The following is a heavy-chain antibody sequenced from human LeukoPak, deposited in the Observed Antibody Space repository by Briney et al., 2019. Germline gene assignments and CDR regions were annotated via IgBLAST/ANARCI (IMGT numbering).Heavy chain of an antibody. CDR2: ISAYNGNT. CDR1: GYTFTSYG. D-gene: IGHD4-17*01. CDR3: ARDLATTVTTGY. J-gene: IGHJ4*02. Sequence: ASVKVPCKASGYTFTSYGISWVRQAPGQGLERMGWISAYNGNTNYAQKLQGRVTMTTDTSTSTAYMELRSLRSDDTAVYYCARDLATTVTTGYWGQGTLVTVSS. V-gene: IGHV1-18*01.